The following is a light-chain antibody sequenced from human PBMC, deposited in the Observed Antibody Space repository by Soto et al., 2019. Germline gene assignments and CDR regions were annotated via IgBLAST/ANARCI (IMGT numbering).Light chain of an antibody. CDR2: GAS. CDR3: HQYGISPPT. J-gene: IGKJ1*01. Sequence: EVVLTQSLGTLSLSPGERATLSCRASQSVSSSDLAWYQQKPGQAPRLLISGASNRATGTPDRFSGSGSGTDFTLTITSLEPEDFAVFYCHQYGISPPTFGQGTKVEI. V-gene: IGKV3-20*01. CDR1: QSVSSSD.